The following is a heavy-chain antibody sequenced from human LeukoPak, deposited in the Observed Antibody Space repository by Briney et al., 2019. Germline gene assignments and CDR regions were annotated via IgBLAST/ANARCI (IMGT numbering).Heavy chain of an antibody. CDR2: IWYDGSKK. CDR3: AKEPKHITLIVEVTNYFDY. Sequence: GGSLRLSCAASGFTFSSHGIHWVRQAPGKGLEWVAIIWYDGSKKYYADSVKGRFTISRDNSKNTLYLQMNSLRAVDTAVYFCAKEPKHITLIVEVTNYFDYWGPGILVTVSS. J-gene: IGHJ4*02. D-gene: IGHD3-22*01. CDR1: GFTFSSHG. V-gene: IGHV3-33*06.